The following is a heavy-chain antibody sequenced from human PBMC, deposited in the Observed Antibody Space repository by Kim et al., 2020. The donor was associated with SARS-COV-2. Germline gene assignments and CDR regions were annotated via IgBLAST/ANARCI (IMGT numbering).Heavy chain of an antibody. CDR1: GFTFSSYS. CDR3: ARGITIFGVVIEYYYYGRDV. Sequence: GGSLRLSCAASGFTFSSYSMNWVRQAPGKGLEWVSSISSSSSYIYYADSVKGRFTISRDNAKNSLYLQMNSLRAEDTAVYYCARGITIFGVVIEYYYYGRDVWGQGTTVTVSS. D-gene: IGHD3-3*01. J-gene: IGHJ6*02. V-gene: IGHV3-21*01. CDR2: ISSSSSYI.